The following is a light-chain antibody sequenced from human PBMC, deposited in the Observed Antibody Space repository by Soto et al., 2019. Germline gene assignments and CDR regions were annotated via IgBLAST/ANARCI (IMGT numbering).Light chain of an antibody. CDR1: SSNIGAVYD. V-gene: IGLV1-40*01. Sequence: QSVLTQPPSVSGAPGQRVTISCTGSSSNIGAVYDVHWYQQLPGTAPKLLIYHNSNRPSGVPDRFSGSKSGTSASLAITGLQAEDEADYYCQSYDSSLSGSRVFGTGTKLTVL. CDR3: QSYDSSLSGSRV. CDR2: HNS. J-gene: IGLJ1*01.